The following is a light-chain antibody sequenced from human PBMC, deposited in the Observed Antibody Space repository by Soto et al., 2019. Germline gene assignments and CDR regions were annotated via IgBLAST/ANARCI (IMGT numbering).Light chain of an antibody. Sequence: QSALTQPPSASGSPGQSVTISCTGTSSDVGAYNFVSRYQQYPDKAPKLMIYDVYKRPSGVPDRFSGSKSGNTASLTVSGLQAEDEADYYCSSYAGSNNYVFGTGTKLTVL. V-gene: IGLV2-8*01. CDR2: DVY. J-gene: IGLJ1*01. CDR3: SSYAGSNNYV. CDR1: SSDVGAYNF.